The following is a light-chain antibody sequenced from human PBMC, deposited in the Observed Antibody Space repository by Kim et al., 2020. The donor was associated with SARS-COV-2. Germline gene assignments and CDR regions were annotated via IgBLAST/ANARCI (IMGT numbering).Light chain of an antibody. CDR3: QQPNSFPLT. V-gene: IGKV1D-12*01. J-gene: IGKJ4*01. CDR1: QGISGW. CDR2: AAY. Sequence: DIQMTQSPSSVSASVGDGVTITCRASQGISGWLAWYQQKPGKAPKLLVSAAYTLQGGVPSRFSGSGSGTDFTLTITSLQPEDSATYYCQQPNSFPLTFGGGTKVEIK.